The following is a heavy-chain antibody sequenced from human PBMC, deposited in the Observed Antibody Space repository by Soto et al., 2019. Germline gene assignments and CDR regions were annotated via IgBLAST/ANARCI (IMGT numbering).Heavy chain of an antibody. CDR2: IYGSGST. CDR3: ARDGPVHPGRDV. V-gene: IGHV4-30-4*01. CDR1: GDSISSGCYY. D-gene: IGHD3-10*01. Sequence: SETLSLTCTVSGDSISSGCYYWRWIRQPPGEGLARIGYIYGSGSTYYNPSLKSRVTISEDMSKNQFSLNLRSVTAAATAVYYCARDGPVHPGRDVCGQGTTVTVSS. J-gene: IGHJ6*02.